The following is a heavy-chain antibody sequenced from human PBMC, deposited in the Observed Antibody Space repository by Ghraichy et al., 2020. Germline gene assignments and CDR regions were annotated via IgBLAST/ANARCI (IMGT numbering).Heavy chain of an antibody. CDR3: AKFAAGRDLNRRYYYYMVV. CDR2: ISGSGGST. V-gene: IGHV3-23*01. D-gene: IGHD6-19*01. Sequence: GGSLRLSCAASGFTFSSYAMSWVRQAPGKGLEWVSAISGSGGSTYYADSVKGRFTISRDNSKNTLYLQMNSLRAEDTAVYYCAKFAAGRDLNRRYYYYMVVWGKGSTVSVSS. CDR1: GFTFSSYA. J-gene: IGHJ6*03.